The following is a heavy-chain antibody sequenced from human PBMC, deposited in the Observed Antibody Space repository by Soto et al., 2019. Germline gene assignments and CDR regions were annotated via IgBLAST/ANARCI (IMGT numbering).Heavy chain of an antibody. CDR1: GFTFSSYS. J-gene: IGHJ4*02. D-gene: IGHD5-18*01. CDR3: ARERTRGYSYGLRYYFDY. Sequence: PGGSLRLSCAASGFTFSSYSMNWVRQAPGKGLEWVSSISSSSSYIYYADSVKGRFTISRDNAKNSLYLQMNSLRAEDTAVYYCARERTRGYSYGLRYYFDYWGQGTLVTVSS. CDR2: ISSSSSYI. V-gene: IGHV3-21*01.